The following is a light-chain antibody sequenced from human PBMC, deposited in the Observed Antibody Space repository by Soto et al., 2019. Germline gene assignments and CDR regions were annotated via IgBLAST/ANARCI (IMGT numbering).Light chain of an antibody. CDR3: QQYNNWPPIT. Sequence: EIVMTQSPATLSVSPAEKATLSSRTSQTVNYKLAWYQQKPGQAPRLLIYGASTRATGTPARFSGGGSGTEFTLTISSLQSEDFAVYYCQQYNNWPPITFGQGTRLEIK. CDR2: GAS. V-gene: IGKV3-15*01. J-gene: IGKJ5*01. CDR1: QTVNYK.